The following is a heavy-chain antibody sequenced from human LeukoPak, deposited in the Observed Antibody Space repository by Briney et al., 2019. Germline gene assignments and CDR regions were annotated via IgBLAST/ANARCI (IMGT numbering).Heavy chain of an antibody. V-gene: IGHV3-23*01. D-gene: IGHD4-17*01. Sequence: PGGSLRLSCAASGFTFSSYGMHWVRQAPGKGLECVSSITGNGDITYSAHSVKGRFTISRDNSKNTLYLQMNSLRAEDTALYYCAKSLSAEVYGDYLDSWGQGTLVTVSS. CDR1: GFTFSSYG. CDR3: AKSLSAEVYGDYLDS. J-gene: IGHJ4*02. CDR2: ITGNGDIT.